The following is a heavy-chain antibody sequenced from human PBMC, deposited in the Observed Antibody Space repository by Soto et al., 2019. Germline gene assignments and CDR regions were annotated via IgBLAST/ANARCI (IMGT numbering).Heavy chain of an antibody. J-gene: IGHJ4*02. CDR1: GSTFSSYG. D-gene: IGHD6-13*01. CDR3: AKDVLPDVIEAAGY. V-gene: IGHV3-23*01. Sequence: EVQLLESGGGLVQPGGSLRLSCAASGSTFSSYGMTWVRQAPGKGLEWVSDIGGNGLDSVKGRFTISRDYSKSTLYLQMNSLRVEDTAVYFCAKDVLPDVIEAAGYWGQGTLVTVSS. CDR2: IGGNGL.